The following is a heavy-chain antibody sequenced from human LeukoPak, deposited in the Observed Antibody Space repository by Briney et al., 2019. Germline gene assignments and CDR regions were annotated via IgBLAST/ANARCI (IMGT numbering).Heavy chain of an antibody. V-gene: IGHV4-59*01. J-gene: IGHJ5*02. CDR2: IYYSGST. CDR3: ARVVAYVTYNDFWSGYYGPDNWFDP. Sequence: PSETLSLTCTVSGGSISSYYWSWIRQPPGKGLEWIGYIYYSGSTNYNPSLKSRVTISVGTSKNQFSLKLSSVTAADTAVYYCARVVAYVTYNDFWSGYYGPDNWFDPWGQGTLVTVSS. D-gene: IGHD3-3*01. CDR1: GGSISSYY.